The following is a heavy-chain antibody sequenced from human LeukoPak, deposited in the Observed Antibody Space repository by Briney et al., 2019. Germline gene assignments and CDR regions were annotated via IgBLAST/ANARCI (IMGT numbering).Heavy chain of an antibody. CDR1: GYTLTELS. Sequence: EASVKVSCKVSGYTLTELSMHWVRQAPGKGLEWMGGFDPEDGETIYAQKFQGRVTMTEDTSTDTAYMELSSLRSEDTAVYYCATDGARYGSGIPLDYWGQGTLVTVSS. CDR2: FDPEDGET. J-gene: IGHJ4*02. V-gene: IGHV1-24*01. D-gene: IGHD3-10*01. CDR3: ATDGARYGSGIPLDY.